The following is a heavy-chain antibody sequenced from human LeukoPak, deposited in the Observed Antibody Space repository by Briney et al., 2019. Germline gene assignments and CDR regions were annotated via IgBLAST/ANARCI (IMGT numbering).Heavy chain of an antibody. CDR2: IYSGGST. J-gene: IGHJ4*02. CDR1: GFTVSSNY. Sequence: GGSLRLSCAASGFTVSSNYMGWVRQAPGKGLEWVSVIYSGGSTYYPDSVRGRFTISRDNSKNTLYLEMNSLRAEDTAVYYCARLAVAYFDSWGQGTLVTVSS. D-gene: IGHD5-12*01. V-gene: IGHV3-66*04. CDR3: ARLAVAYFDS.